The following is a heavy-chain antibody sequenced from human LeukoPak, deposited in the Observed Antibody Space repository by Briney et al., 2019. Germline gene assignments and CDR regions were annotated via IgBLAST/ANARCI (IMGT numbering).Heavy chain of an antibody. CDR1: GFTFSSYT. CDR2: ITRSSIYM. D-gene: IGHD4-17*01. CDR3: TRDVRLRHKYYYMDV. J-gene: IGHJ6*03. V-gene: IGHV3-21*01. Sequence: GGSLRLSCAASGFTFSSYTMNWVRQAPGKGLEWVSSITRSSIYMYYADSVKGRFSISRDNANNSLFLQMNSLRAEDTAVYYCTRDVRLRHKYYYMDVWGKGTTVTVSS.